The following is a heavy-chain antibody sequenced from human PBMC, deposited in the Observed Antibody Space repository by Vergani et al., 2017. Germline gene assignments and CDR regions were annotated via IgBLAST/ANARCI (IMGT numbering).Heavy chain of an antibody. V-gene: IGHV3-23*04. CDR2: ISVSGRSI. Sequence: VEAGGGLVQPGGSLRLSCTASGFTFQAFAFHWVRQVSGRGLEWVSGISVSGRSIYYADSVKGRFTISRDNSKNTLSLQMNSLRAADTAVYYCAKQGGYDFWSGQYYFDFWGQGTLVTVSS. CDR3: AKQGGYDFWSGQYYFDF. D-gene: IGHD3-3*01. CDR1: GFTFQAFA. J-gene: IGHJ4*02.